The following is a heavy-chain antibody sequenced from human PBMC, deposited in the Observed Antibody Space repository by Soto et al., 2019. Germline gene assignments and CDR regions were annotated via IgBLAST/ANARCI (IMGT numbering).Heavy chain of an antibody. CDR2: ISGSDSST. Sequence: GGSLRLSCAASGFTFSPHAMSWVRQAPGKGLEWVSIISGSDSSTSYTDSVKGRFTISRDNSKNTLFLQMNSLRDEDTAIYYCAKVAWNSGRLFDYWGQGTLVTVSS. J-gene: IGHJ4*02. CDR3: AKVAWNSGRLFDY. D-gene: IGHD3-10*01. CDR1: GFTFSPHA. V-gene: IGHV3-23*01.